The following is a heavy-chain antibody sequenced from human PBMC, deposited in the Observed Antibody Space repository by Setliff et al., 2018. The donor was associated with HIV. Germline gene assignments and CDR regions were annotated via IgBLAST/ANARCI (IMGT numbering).Heavy chain of an antibody. D-gene: IGHD3-9*01. CDR1: GGTFSSYA. V-gene: IGHV1-69*10. J-gene: IGHJ3*02. CDR3: ASHEDFDWLGGDAFDI. Sequence: SVKVSCKASGGTFSSYAISWVRQAPGQGLEWMGGIIPILGIANYAQKFQGRVTITADKSTSTAYMELSSLRSEDTAVYYCASHEDFDWLGGDAFDIWGQGTMVTVSS. CDR2: IIPILGIA.